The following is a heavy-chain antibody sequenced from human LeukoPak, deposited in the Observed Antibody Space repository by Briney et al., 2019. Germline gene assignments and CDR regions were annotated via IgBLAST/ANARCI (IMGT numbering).Heavy chain of an antibody. CDR2: IFYSGST. V-gene: IGHV4-39*01. D-gene: IGHD4-17*01. CDR3: ARHPSMTTALFDY. Sequence: SETLSLTCTVSGGSFSSTNYYWGWIRRPPGKGLEWIGSIFYSGSTYYNPSLKSRVTISVDTSKNYISLRMSSVTAADTAVYYCARHPSMTTALFDYWGQGTLVTVSS. CDR1: GGSFSSTNYY. J-gene: IGHJ4*02.